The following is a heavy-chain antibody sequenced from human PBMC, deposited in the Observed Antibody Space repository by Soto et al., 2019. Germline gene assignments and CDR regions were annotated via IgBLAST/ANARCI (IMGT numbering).Heavy chain of an antibody. CDR3: AKGYSSSWYAFDI. J-gene: IGHJ3*02. CDR2: ISGSGGGT. Sequence: VQLVESGGGVVQPGRSLRLSCAASGFTFSSYAMSWVRQAPGKGLEWVSAISGSGGGTYYADSVKGRFTISRDNAKNTLYVQMNSLRAEDTAIYYCAKGYSSSWYAFDIWGQGTMVTVSS. V-gene: IGHV3-23*04. D-gene: IGHD6-13*01. CDR1: GFTFSSYA.